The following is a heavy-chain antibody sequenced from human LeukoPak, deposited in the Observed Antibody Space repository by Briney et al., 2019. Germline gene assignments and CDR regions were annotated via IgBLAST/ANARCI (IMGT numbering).Heavy chain of an antibody. V-gene: IGHV3-64*01. CDR1: GFSLSSYA. Sequence: GGSVSLSCAVSGFSLSSYAMHWLRQAPGKGLEYVSSISSNGCSTYYANSVKGRFTISRDNSKNTLYLQMGSLRAEDMAVYYGARTQQWLVYYGMHVWGQGTTVTVSS. CDR2: ISSNGCST. CDR3: ARTQQWLVYYGMHV. D-gene: IGHD6-19*01. J-gene: IGHJ6*02.